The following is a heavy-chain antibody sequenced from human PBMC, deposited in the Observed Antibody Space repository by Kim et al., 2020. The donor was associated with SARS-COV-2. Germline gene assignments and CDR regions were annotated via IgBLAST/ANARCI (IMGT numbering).Heavy chain of an antibody. V-gene: IGHV3-23*01. CDR1: GFTFSSYA. CDR3: AKDLPDGPTVTNYYYGMDV. Sequence: GGSLRLSCAASGFTFSSYAMSWVRQAPGKGLEWVSAISGSGGSTYYADSVKGRFTISRDNSKNTLYLQMNSLRAEDTAVYYCAKDLPDGPTVTNYYYGMDVWGQGTTVTVSS. D-gene: IGHD4-17*01. J-gene: IGHJ6*02. CDR2: ISGSGGST.